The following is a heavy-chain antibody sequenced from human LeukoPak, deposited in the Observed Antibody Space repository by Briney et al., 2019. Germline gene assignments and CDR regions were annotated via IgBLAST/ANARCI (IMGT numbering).Heavy chain of an antibody. J-gene: IGHJ4*02. Sequence: GGSLRLSCAASGFTFSSYWMSWVRQAPGKGLEWVSAISGSGGSTYYADSVKGRFTISRDNSKNTLYLQMNSLRAEDTAVYYCAKIGYDSSGYFYSYWGQGTLVTVSS. D-gene: IGHD3-22*01. CDR1: GFTFSSYW. CDR2: ISGSGGST. CDR3: AKIGYDSSGYFYSY. V-gene: IGHV3-23*01.